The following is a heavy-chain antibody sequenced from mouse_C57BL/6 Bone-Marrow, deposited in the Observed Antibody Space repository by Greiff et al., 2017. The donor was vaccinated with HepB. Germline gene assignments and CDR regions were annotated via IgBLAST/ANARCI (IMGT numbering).Heavy chain of an antibody. CDR3: TRGNYSNHAMDY. CDR2: ISSGGDYI. V-gene: IGHV5S21*01. Sequence: EVMLVESGEGLVKPGGSLKLSCAASGFTFSSYAMSWVRQTPEKRLEWVAYISSGGDYIYYADTVKGRFTISRDNARNTLYLQMSSLKSEDTAMYYCTRGNYSNHAMDYWGQGTSVTVSS. CDR1: GFTFSSYA. D-gene: IGHD2-5*01. J-gene: IGHJ4*01.